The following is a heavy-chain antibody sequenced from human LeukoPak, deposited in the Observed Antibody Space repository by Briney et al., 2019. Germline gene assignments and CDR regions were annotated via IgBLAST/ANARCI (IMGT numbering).Heavy chain of an antibody. J-gene: IGHJ4*02. D-gene: IGHD3-22*01. CDR2: INHSGST. CDR1: GGSFSGYY. Sequence: SETLSLTCAIYGGSFSGYYWSWIRQPPGKGREWIGEINHSGSTNYNPSLKSRVTISVDTSKNQFSLKLSSVTAADTAVYYCARARGYYDSSGYYSMAHYFDYWGQGTLVTVSS. CDR3: ARARGYYDSSGYYSMAHYFDY. V-gene: IGHV4-34*01.